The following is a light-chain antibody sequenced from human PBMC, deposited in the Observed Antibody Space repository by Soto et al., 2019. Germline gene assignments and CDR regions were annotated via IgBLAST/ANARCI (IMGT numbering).Light chain of an antibody. Sequence: EIVLTQSPGTLSLSLGERATLSCRASQSVSSSYFAWYQQKPGQAPRLLIYGASSRATGIPDRFSGSGSGTDFTLTISRLEPEDFAVYYCHQYGTSPGAFGQGTKVDIK. CDR3: HQYGTSPGA. J-gene: IGKJ1*01. V-gene: IGKV3-20*01. CDR2: GAS. CDR1: QSVSSSY.